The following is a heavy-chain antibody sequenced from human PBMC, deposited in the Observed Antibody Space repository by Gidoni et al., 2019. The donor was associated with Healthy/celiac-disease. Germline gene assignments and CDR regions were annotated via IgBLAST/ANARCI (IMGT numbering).Heavy chain of an antibody. Sequence: EVQLLDSGGGLVQPGGSLRLSCAASGFTFSSYAMSWVRQAPGKGLEGVSAIGGSGGSTYYADSVKGRSTISRDNSKNTLYLQKNSLRAEDTAVYYCAKDWDYYGSGRTPHFDYWGQGTLVTVSS. D-gene: IGHD3-10*01. CDR2: IGGSGGST. CDR1: GFTFSSYA. J-gene: IGHJ4*02. CDR3: AKDWDYYGSGRTPHFDY. V-gene: IGHV3-23*01.